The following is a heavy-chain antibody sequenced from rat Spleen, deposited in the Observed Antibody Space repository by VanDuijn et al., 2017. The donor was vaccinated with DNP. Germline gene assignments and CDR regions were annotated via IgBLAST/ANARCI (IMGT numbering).Heavy chain of an antibody. CDR2: MSSGGST. J-gene: IGHJ4*01. V-gene: IGHV2S8*01. CDR1: GFSLTSNG. D-gene: IGHD1-9*01. Sequence: QVQLEESGPGLMQPSETLSLTCSVSGFSLTSNGVGWVRQPLGKGLVWIASMSSGGSTYYNSGLKSRLRISRDTSKSQVFLKMNSLQTEDTAMYFCARYYGYNYYAMDAWGQGTSVTVSS. CDR3: ARYYGYNYYAMDA.